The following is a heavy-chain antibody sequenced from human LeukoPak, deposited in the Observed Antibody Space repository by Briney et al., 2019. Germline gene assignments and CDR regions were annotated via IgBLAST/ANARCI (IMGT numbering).Heavy chain of an antibody. CDR3: ARPRYCSSTSCYYYFDY. D-gene: IGHD2-2*01. CDR2: IYYSGST. J-gene: IGHJ4*02. V-gene: IGHV4-39*01. Sequence: SETLSLTCTVSGGSISSSSYYWGWIRQPPGKGLEWIGSIYYSGSTYYNPSLKSRVTISVDTSKNQFSLKLSSVTAADTAVYYCARPRYCSSTSCYYYFDYWGQGTLVTVSS. CDR1: GGSISSSSYY.